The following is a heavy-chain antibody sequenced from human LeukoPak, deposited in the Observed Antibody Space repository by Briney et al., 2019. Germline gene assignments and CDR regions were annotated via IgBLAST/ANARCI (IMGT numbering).Heavy chain of an antibody. CDR2: IYHSGST. D-gene: IGHD6-19*01. CDR3: ARQLRGEAVAGHLQPFDY. V-gene: IGHV4-4*02. Sequence: PSGTLSLTCAVSGGSISSSNWWRWVRQPPGKGLEWVGEIYHSGSTNYNPSLKSRVTISVDTSKNQFSLKLSSVTAADTAVYFCARQLRGEAVAGHLQPFDYWGQGTLVTVSS. CDR1: GGSISSSNW. J-gene: IGHJ4*02.